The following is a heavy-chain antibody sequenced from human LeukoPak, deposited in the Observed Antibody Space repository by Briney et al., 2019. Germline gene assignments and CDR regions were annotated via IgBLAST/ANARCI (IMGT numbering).Heavy chain of an antibody. CDR2: ISSSGSTI. CDR1: GFTFSSYE. V-gene: IGHV3-48*03. Sequence: GGSLRLSCAASGFTFSSYEMNWVRQAPGKGLEWVSYISSSGSTIYYADSVKGRFTISRDNSKNTLYLQMNSLRAGDTVVYYCARDYDRSGYYPDYWGQGTLVTVSS. J-gene: IGHJ4*02. D-gene: IGHD3-22*01. CDR3: ARDYDRSGYYPDY.